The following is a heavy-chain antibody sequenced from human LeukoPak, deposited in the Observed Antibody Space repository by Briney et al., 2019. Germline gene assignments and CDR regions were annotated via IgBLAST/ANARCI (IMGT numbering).Heavy chain of an antibody. V-gene: IGHV4-59*08. D-gene: IGHD3-16*02. CDR1: GGSINSYY. Sequence: PSETLSLTCTVSGGSINSYYWSWIRHSPGKGLEWIGYIFYSGSTSYNPSLKSRVTISVDTSKNQFSLNLSSVTAADTAVYYCARYRPGPYDYWGQGTLVTVSS. CDR3: ARYRPGPYDY. J-gene: IGHJ4*02. CDR2: IFYSGST.